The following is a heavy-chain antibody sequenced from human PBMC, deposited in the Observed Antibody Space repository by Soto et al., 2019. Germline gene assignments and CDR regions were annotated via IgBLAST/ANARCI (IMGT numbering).Heavy chain of an antibody. CDR2: ISAYNGNT. Sequence: ASVKVSCKASGYTFTSYGISWVRQAPGQGLEWMGWISAYNGNTNYAQKLQGRVTMTTDTSTSTAYMELRSLRSDDTAVYYCAREVTEGSGGKVSVDIVATDYWGQGTLGTVSS. CDR3: AREVTEGSGGKVSVDIVATDY. J-gene: IGHJ4*02. CDR1: GYTFTSYG. D-gene: IGHD5-12*01. V-gene: IGHV1-18*01.